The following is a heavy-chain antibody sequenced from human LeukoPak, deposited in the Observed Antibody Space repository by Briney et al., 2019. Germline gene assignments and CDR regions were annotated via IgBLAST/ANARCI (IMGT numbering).Heavy chain of an antibody. Sequence: GASVKVSCKASGYTFTGYYMHWVRQAPGQGLEWMGRINPNSGGTNYAQKFQGRVTMTRDTSISTAYMELSRLRSDDTAVYYCAGDRGSYYDFWSGYYTAQNYYYYYMDVWGKGTTVTVSS. V-gene: IGHV1-2*06. J-gene: IGHJ6*03. D-gene: IGHD3-3*01. CDR1: GYTFTGYY. CDR2: INPNSGGT. CDR3: AGDRGSYYDFWSGYYTAQNYYYYYMDV.